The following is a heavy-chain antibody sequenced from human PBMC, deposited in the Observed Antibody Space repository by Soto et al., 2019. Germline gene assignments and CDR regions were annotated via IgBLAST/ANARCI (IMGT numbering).Heavy chain of an antibody. Sequence: QVQLVQSGAEVKKPGASVKVSCKASGYTFTSYGISWVRQAPGQGLEWMGWISAYNGNTNYAQKLQGRVTMTTDTSTSTAYRELRSLRSDDTAVYYCARESYYDFWSGEQDWEGYYSYMDVWGKGTTVTVSS. V-gene: IGHV1-18*01. J-gene: IGHJ6*03. D-gene: IGHD3-3*01. CDR3: ARESYYDFWSGEQDWEGYYSYMDV. CDR2: ISAYNGNT. CDR1: GYTFTSYG.